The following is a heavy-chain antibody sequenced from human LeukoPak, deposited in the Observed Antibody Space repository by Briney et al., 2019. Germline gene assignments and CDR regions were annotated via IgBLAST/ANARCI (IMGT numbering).Heavy chain of an antibody. CDR3: ARGRYYDSSGMFDP. D-gene: IGHD3-22*01. V-gene: IGHV4-30-4*01. Sequence: PSETLSLTCTVSGGSIGSGDYYWSWIRQPPGKGLEWIGYIYYSGSTYYNPSLKSRVTISVDTSKNQFSLKLSSVTAADTAVYYCARGRYYDSSGMFDPWGQGTLVTVSS. CDR2: IYYSGST. J-gene: IGHJ5*02. CDR1: GGSIGSGDYY.